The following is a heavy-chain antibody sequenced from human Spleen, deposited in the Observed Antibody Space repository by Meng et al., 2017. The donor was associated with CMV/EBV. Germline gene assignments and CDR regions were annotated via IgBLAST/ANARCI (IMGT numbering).Heavy chain of an antibody. D-gene: IGHD3-3*01. J-gene: IGHJ6*02. V-gene: IGHV3-23*01. CDR1: GFTFGDYA. CDR3: AKALDFFPNYYYYGMDV. CDR2: IRGSGGST. Sequence: GESLKISCTASGFTFGDYAMSWVRQAPGKGLEWVSGIRGSGGSTHYADSVKGRFTISRDNSKNTLYLQMNSLRAEDTAVYYCAKALDFFPNYYYYGMDVWGQGTTVTVSS.